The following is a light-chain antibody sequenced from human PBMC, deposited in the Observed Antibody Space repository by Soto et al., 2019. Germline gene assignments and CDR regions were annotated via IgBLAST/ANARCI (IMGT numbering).Light chain of an antibody. J-gene: IGLJ2*01. V-gene: IGLV4-69*01. CDR2: LNSDGSH. CDR1: SGHSSYA. CDR3: QTWGTGIQL. Sequence: QPVLTQSPSASASLGASVKLTCTLSSGHSSYAIAWHQQQPEKGPRYLMKLNSDGSHSKGDGIPDRFSGSSSGADRYLTISSLQSEDEADYYCQTWGTGIQLFGGGTKPPS.